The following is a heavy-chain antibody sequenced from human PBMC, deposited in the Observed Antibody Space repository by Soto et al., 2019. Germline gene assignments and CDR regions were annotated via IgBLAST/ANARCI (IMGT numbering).Heavy chain of an antibody. Sequence: QVQLVESGGGVVQPGRSLRLSCAASGFTFSSYGMHWVRQAPGKGLEWVAVISYDARNKYYADSVKGRFTISRDNSKNTLYLQMNRLRAEDTAVYYCAKLSVHWGQGTLVTVSS. CDR1: GFTFSSYG. D-gene: IGHD3-16*02. V-gene: IGHV3-30*18. CDR3: AKLSVH. CDR2: ISYDARNK. J-gene: IGHJ1*01.